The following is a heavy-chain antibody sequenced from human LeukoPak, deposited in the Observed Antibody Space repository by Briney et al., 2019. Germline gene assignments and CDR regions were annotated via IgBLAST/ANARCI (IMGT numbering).Heavy chain of an antibody. D-gene: IGHD3-3*01. CDR3: ARRPNYGFWSGGHYYFDY. J-gene: IGHJ4*02. V-gene: IGHV4-39*07. CDR2: IYYSGTS. CDR1: GGSIYNSIYY. Sequence: PSETLSLTCTVSGGSIYNSIYYWGWIRQPPGKGLEWIGSIYYSGTSYYNPSLKSRATISVDTSKNQFSLKLSSVTAADTAVYYCARRPNYGFWSGGHYYFDYWGQGTLVTVSS.